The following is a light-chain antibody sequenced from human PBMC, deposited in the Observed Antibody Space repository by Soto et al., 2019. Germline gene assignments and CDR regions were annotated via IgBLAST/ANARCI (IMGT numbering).Light chain of an antibody. Sequence: MTQSPATLSVSPGERATLSCRASQSVSTYLAWYQQKPGKAPKLLIYAASSLQSGVPSRFSGSGSGTDFSLTISSLQPDDFATYYCLQDYSYPLTFGQGTKVDIK. J-gene: IGKJ1*01. CDR2: AAS. V-gene: IGKV1-6*01. CDR1: QSVSTY. CDR3: LQDYSYPLT.